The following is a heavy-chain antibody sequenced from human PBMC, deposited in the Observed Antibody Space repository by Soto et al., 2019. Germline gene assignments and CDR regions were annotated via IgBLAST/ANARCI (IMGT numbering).Heavy chain of an antibody. CDR1: GFTFSSYA. CDR3: ARDRVDSGYDEDWLDP. J-gene: IGHJ5*02. D-gene: IGHD5-12*01. V-gene: IGHV3-30-3*01. CDR2: ISHDGSNK. Sequence: GGSLRLSCAASGFTFSSYAMHWVRQAPGKGLEWVAVISHDGSNKYYADSVKGRFTISRDNSKNTLYLQMNSLRAEDTAVYYCARDRVDSGYDEDWLDPWGQGTMVTVSS.